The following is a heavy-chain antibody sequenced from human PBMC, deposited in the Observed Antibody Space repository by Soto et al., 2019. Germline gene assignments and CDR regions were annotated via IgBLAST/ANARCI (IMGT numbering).Heavy chain of an antibody. Sequence: PSETLSRTCTVSGGSISSGYYYWSWLRQPQGKGLEWIGHIYYSGSTSYNPSLKSRDTISLHTPKNQFSLKLSSVTAADTAVYYCASGITMVRGVNYYYYGMDVWGQGTTVT. J-gene: IGHJ6*02. CDR1: GGSISSGYYY. D-gene: IGHD3-10*01. V-gene: IGHV4-30-4*01. CDR3: ASGITMVRGVNYYYYGMDV. CDR2: IYYSGST.